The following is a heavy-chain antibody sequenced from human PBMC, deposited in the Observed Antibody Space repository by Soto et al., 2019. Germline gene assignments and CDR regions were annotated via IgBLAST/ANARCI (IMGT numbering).Heavy chain of an antibody. Sequence: SETLSLTCAVYGGSFSGYYWSWIRQPPGKGLEWIGEINHSGSTNYNPSLKSRVTISVDTSKNQFPLKLSSVTAADTAVYYCARGRYSSGWTFDYWGQGTLVTVSS. CDR2: INHSGST. V-gene: IGHV4-34*01. J-gene: IGHJ4*02. CDR1: GGSFSGYY. D-gene: IGHD6-19*01. CDR3: ARGRYSSGWTFDY.